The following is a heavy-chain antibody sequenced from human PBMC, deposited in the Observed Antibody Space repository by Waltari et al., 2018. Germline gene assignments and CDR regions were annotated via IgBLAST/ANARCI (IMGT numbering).Heavy chain of an antibody. Sequence: QVHLVESGGGVVQPGRSLRLSCVASGFTFSTYGMHWVRQAPGRGRGWVAFIWFDGSNENYGDSVKGRFIISRDNSKHTLYLQMNSLRVEDTAVYYCARDNYYDSSGYRQLYYFDYWGQGTLVTVSS. V-gene: IGHV3-33*01. CDR3: ARDNYYDSSGYRQLYYFDY. J-gene: IGHJ4*02. CDR1: GFTFSTYG. CDR2: IWFDGSNE. D-gene: IGHD3-22*01.